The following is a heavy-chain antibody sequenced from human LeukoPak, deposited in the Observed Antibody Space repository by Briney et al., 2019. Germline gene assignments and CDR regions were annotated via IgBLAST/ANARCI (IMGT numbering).Heavy chain of an antibody. CDR3: ARDYYDRSGYYCFGY. D-gene: IGHD3-22*01. J-gene: IGHJ4*02. CDR1: GFTFSSYA. CDR2: ISSNGGST. Sequence: GGSLSLSCAASGFTFSSYAMHWVRQAPGKGLEYVSAISSNGGSTYYANSVKGRFTISRDNSKNTLSIQKGSLRAEDMAVYYCARDYYDRSGYYCFGYWGQGTLCTVSS. V-gene: IGHV3-64*01.